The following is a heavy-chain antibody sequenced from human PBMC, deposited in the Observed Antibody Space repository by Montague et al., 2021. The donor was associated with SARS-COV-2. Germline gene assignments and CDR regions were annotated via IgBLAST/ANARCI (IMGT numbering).Heavy chain of an antibody. CDR1: GGSISSSSYY. V-gene: IGHV4-39*07. J-gene: IGHJ6*02. D-gene: IGHD6-13*01. CDR3: ARAGRQQLVRLSGMDV. CDR2: IYYSGST. Sequence: SETLSLTCTVSGGSISSSSYYWGWIRQPPGKGLEWIGSIYYSGSTYYNPSLKSRVTISVDTSKNQFSLKLSSVTAADTAVYYCARAGRQQLVRLSGMDVWGQGTPVTVSS.